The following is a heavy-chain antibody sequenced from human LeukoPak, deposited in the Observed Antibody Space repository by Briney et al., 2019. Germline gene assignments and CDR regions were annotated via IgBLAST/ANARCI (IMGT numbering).Heavy chain of an antibody. D-gene: IGHD3-16*02. CDR2: ISGSGGST. CDR3: AKGGAPGILDYDYVWGSYRYTSDYFDY. CDR1: GFTFSSYA. Sequence: GGSLRLSCAASGFTFSSYAMSWVRQAPGKGLEWVSAISGSGGSTYYADSVKGRFTISRDNSKNTLYLQMNSLRAEDTAVYYCAKGGAPGILDYDYVWGSYRYTSDYFDYWGQGTLVTVSS. V-gene: IGHV3-23*01. J-gene: IGHJ4*02.